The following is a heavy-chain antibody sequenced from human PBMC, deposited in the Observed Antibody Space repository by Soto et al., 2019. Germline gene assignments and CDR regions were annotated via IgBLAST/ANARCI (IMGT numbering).Heavy chain of an antibody. J-gene: IGHJ1*01. CDR2: ISAYNGNT. Sequence: VASVKVSCKASGYTFTSYGISWVRQAPGQGLEWMGWISAYNGNTNYAQKLQGRVTMTTDTSTSTAYMELRSLRSDDTAVYYCARDRRDDSSGYYVYWGQGTLVTVSS. CDR1: GYTFTSYG. CDR3: ARDRRDDSSGYYVY. V-gene: IGHV1-18*01. D-gene: IGHD3-22*01.